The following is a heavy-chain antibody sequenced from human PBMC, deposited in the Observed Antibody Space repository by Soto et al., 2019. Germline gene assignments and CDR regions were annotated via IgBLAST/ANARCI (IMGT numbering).Heavy chain of an antibody. CDR3: ARAGGIAAAGKNFDY. CDR2: ISSNGGST. J-gene: IGHJ4*02. D-gene: IGHD6-13*01. CDR1: GFTFSSYA. Sequence: EVQLVESGGGLVQPGGSLRLSCAASGFTFSSYAMHWVRQAPGKGLEYVSAISSNGGSTYYANSVKGRFTISRDNSKNTLYLQMGSLRAEDMAVYYCARAGGIAAAGKNFDYWGQGTLVTVSS. V-gene: IGHV3-64*01.